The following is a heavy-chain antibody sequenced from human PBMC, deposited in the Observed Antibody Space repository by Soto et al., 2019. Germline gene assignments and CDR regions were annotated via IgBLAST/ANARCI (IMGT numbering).Heavy chain of an antibody. V-gene: IGHV4-30-4*01. J-gene: IGHJ6*02. CDR3: ARVTESLGVYGMDV. CDR1: GGSISSDDYY. D-gene: IGHD2-21*02. Sequence: PSETLSLTCTVSGGSISSDDYYWSWIRHPPGKGLEWIGYIFYSGSTYYNPSLRSRLTMSVDTSKNQFSLKLSSVTAADTAVYFCARVTESLGVYGMDVWGQGTSVTVSS. CDR2: IFYSGST.